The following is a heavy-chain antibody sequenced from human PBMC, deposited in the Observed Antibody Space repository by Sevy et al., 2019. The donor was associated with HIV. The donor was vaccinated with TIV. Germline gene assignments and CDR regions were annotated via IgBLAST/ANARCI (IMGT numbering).Heavy chain of an antibody. CDR3: TRGRRVYADYGVDY. Sequence: GGSLRLSCTASGFTFGEYSMSWFRQAPGKGLEWVSFIRSEVYGGTTEYAASVKGRFTFSRDDSKSIAYLQMSSLKTEDTAVYYCTRGRRVYADYGVDYWGQGTLVTVSS. D-gene: IGHD4-17*01. CDR1: GFTFGEYS. CDR2: IRSEVYGGTT. J-gene: IGHJ4*02. V-gene: IGHV3-49*03.